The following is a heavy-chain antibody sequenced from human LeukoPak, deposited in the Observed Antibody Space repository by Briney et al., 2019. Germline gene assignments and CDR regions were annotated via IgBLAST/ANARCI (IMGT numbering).Heavy chain of an antibody. V-gene: IGHV3-66*01. CDR1: EFSLGSNY. D-gene: IGHD3-22*01. CDR3: ARGYGDYYDSSGTYYYYYMDV. CDR2: IYSGGST. Sequence: PRGSLRLSCAASEFSLGSNYMTWVRQAPGKGLEWVSLIYSGGSTYYPDSVKGRFTISRDNSKNTLYLQMNSLRAEDTAVYYCARGYGDYYDSSGTYYYYYMDVWGKGTTVTVSS. J-gene: IGHJ6*03.